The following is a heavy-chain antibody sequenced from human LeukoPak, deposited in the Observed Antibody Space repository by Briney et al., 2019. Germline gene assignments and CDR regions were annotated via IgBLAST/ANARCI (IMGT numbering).Heavy chain of an antibody. Sequence: GGSLRLSCAASGFTFSSYWMHWVRQAPGKGLVWVSRINSDGSSTSYADSVKGRFTISRDNAKSTLYLQMNSLRAEDTAVYYCARDEMPCGGDCFSSEYYYYGMDVWGQGTTVTVSS. J-gene: IGHJ6*02. V-gene: IGHV3-74*01. CDR3: ARDEMPCGGDCFSSEYYYYGMDV. D-gene: IGHD2-21*02. CDR1: GFTFSSYW. CDR2: INSDGSST.